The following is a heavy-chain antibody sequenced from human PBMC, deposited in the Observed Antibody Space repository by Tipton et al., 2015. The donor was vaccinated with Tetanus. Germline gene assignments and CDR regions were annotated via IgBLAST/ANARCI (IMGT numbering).Heavy chain of an antibody. V-gene: IGHV4-30-2*01. J-gene: IGHJ4*02. CDR1: GGLITTGGYS. Sequence: TLSLTCTVSGGLITTGGYSWGWIRQLPGQGLEWLGYIYQTDSTYYSPSVTSRLTLSLQRSKNQFSLSLTSVTAADTAVYYCARADYNFAKKGPFDSWGQGTQVIVS. CDR3: ARADYNFAKKGPFDS. CDR2: IYQTDST. D-gene: IGHD3-3*01.